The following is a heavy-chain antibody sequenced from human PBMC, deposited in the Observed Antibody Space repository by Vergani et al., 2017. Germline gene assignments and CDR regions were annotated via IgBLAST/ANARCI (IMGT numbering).Heavy chain of an antibody. V-gene: IGHV3-7*03. CDR3: AKTAAAGTWYRDFDY. Sequence: EVQLVESGGGLVQPGGSLRLSCAASGFTFSSYWMSWVRQAPGKGLEWVANIKQDGSEKYYVDSVKGRFTISRDNAKNSLYLQMNSLRAEDTAVYYCAKTAAAGTWYRDFDYWGQGTLVTVSS. CDR2: IKQDGSEK. J-gene: IGHJ4*02. D-gene: IGHD6-13*01. CDR1: GFTFSSYW.